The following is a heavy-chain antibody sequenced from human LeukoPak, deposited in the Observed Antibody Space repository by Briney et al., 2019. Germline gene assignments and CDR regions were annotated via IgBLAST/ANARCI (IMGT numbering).Heavy chain of an antibody. CDR3: ARVLSRWFGELFSNYGMDV. CDR2: IKQDGSEK. D-gene: IGHD3-10*01. J-gene: IGHJ6*02. V-gene: IGHV3-7*01. CDR1: GFTFSSYW. Sequence: PGGSLRLSCAASGFTFSSYWMSWVRQAPGKGLEWVANIKQDGSEKYYVDSVKGRFTISRDNAKNSLYLQMNSLRAEDTAVYYCARVLSRWFGELFSNYGMDVWGQGTTVTVSS.